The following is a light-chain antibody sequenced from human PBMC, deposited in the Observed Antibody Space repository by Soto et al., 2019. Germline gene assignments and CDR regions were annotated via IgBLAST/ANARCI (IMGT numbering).Light chain of an antibody. J-gene: IGLJ3*02. CDR2: EVS. Sequence: QSALTQPASVSESPGQPITISCTGSSSDVGSYNLVSWYQQHVGKAPKLMIFEVSKRPSGVSHRFSGSKSGNTASLTISGLQTEDDAYYYCCSYAGGNTWVFGGGTKLTVL. CDR1: SSDVGSYNL. CDR3: CSYAGGNTWV. V-gene: IGLV2-23*02.